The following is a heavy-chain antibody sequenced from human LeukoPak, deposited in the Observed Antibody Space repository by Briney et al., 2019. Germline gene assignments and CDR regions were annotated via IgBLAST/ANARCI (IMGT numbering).Heavy chain of an antibody. V-gene: IGHV3-7*01. CDR1: GFTFSGYF. Sequence: PGGSLRLSCVASGFTFSGYFMNWVRQGPGKGLEWVASIKQDGSDKYYVDSVKGRFTVSRDNAKNSLYLQMSSLRVKDTAVYYCARVSRDDTAAWGQGTLVTVSS. CDR2: IKQDGSDK. CDR3: ARVSRDDTAA. J-gene: IGHJ5*02. D-gene: IGHD3-22*01.